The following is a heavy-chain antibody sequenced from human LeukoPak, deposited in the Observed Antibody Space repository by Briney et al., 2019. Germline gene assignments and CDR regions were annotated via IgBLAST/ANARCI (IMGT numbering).Heavy chain of an antibody. CDR3: ARGDQLHPGWFDP. V-gene: IGHV3-30*04. Sequence: GGSLRLSCAASGFSFINYPMQWVRQAPGKGLEWVATISYDGSSRYSAASVKGRFTISRDNSKNTLSLQMNSLRAEDTAVYYCARGDQLHPGWFDPWGQGTLVTVSS. CDR1: GFSFINYP. D-gene: IGHD2-2*01. CDR2: ISYDGSSR. J-gene: IGHJ5*02.